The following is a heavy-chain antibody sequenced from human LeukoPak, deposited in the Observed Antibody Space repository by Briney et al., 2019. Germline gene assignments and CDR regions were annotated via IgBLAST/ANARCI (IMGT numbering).Heavy chain of an antibody. Sequence: GGSLRLSCAASGFTFSSYSMNWVRQAPGKGLEWVSSISSSSSYIYYADSVKGRFTISRDNAKNSLYLQMNSLRAEDTAVYYCARALSNMVRGVILSGFDPWGQGTLVTVSS. D-gene: IGHD3-10*01. CDR3: ARALSNMVRGVILSGFDP. J-gene: IGHJ5*02. CDR2: ISSSSSYI. V-gene: IGHV3-21*01. CDR1: GFTFSSYS.